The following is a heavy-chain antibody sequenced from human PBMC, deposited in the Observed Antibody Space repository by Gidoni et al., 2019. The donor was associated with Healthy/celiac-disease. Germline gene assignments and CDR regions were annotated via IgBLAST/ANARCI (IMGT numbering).Heavy chain of an antibody. CDR3: ARPAVAVGSYYYYMDV. CDR2: IDPSDSYT. Sequence: EVQLVQSGAEVKKPGESLRISCKGSGYSFTSYWISWVRQMPGKGLEWMGRIDPSDSYTNYRPSFQGHVTISADKSISTAYLQWSSLKASDTAMYYCARPAVAVGSYYYYMDVWGKGTTVTVSS. V-gene: IGHV5-10-1*03. CDR1: GYSFTSYW. J-gene: IGHJ6*03. D-gene: IGHD6-19*01.